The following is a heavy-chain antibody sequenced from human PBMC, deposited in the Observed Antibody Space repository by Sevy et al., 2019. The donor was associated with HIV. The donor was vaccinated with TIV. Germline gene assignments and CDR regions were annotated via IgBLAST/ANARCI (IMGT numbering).Heavy chain of an antibody. Sequence: GGSLRLSCAASGFTFSSYSMNWVRQAPGKGLEWVSYISSSSSTIYYADSVKGRFTISRDNAKNSLYLKMNSLRDEDTAAYYCARDDDYGDYGTGFDYWGQGTLVTVSS. D-gene: IGHD4-17*01. CDR2: ISSSSSTI. CDR3: ARDDDYGDYGTGFDY. CDR1: GFTFSSYS. J-gene: IGHJ4*02. V-gene: IGHV3-48*02.